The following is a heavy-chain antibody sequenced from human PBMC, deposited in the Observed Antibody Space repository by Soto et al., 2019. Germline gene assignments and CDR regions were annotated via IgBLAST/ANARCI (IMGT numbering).Heavy chain of an antibody. J-gene: IGHJ4*02. CDR1: SGSISSSNW. V-gene: IGHV4-4*02. D-gene: IGHD3-10*01. CDR2: IYHSGST. CDR3: ARVVRGVISCYFDY. Sequence: PSETLSLTCAVSSGSISSSNWWSWVRQPPGKGLEWIGEIYHSGSTNYNPSLKSRVTISVDKSKNQFSLKLSSVTAADTAVYYCARVVRGVISCYFDYWGQGTLVTV.